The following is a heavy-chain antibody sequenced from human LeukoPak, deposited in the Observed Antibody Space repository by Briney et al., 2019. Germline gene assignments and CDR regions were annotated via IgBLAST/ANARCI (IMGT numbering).Heavy chain of an antibody. Sequence: ASVKVSCKVSGYTLTELSMHWVRQGPGKGLEWMGGFDPEDAETIYAQKFQGRVTLVEDTSTDTAYMELSSLRSEDTAVYYCAIEGSKSRYFDWLQTWGQGTPVTVSS. V-gene: IGHV1-24*01. J-gene: IGHJ5*02. CDR1: GYTLTELS. CDR2: FDPEDAET. CDR3: AIEGSKSRYFDWLQT. D-gene: IGHD3-9*01.